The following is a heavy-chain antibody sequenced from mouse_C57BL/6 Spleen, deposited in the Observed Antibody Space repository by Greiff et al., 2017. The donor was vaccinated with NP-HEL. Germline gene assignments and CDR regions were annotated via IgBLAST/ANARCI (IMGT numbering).Heavy chain of an antibody. V-gene: IGHV1-80*01. CDR3: ARADYYSKAWFAY. Sequence: VQLQQSGAELVKPGASVKISCKASGYAFSSYWMNWVKQRPGKGLEWIGQIYPGDGDTNYNGKFKGKATLTADKSSSTAYMQLSSLTSEDSAVYFCARADYYSKAWFAYWGQGTLVTVSA. CDR2: IYPGDGDT. CDR1: GYAFSSYW. J-gene: IGHJ3*01. D-gene: IGHD1-1*01.